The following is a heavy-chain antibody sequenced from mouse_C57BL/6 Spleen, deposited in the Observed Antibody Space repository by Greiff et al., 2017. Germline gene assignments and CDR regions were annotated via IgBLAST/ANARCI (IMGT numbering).Heavy chain of an antibody. D-gene: IGHD1-1*01. CDR3: ARIDITTGAATG. Sequence: QVQLQQPGAELVKPGASVKLSCKASGYTFTSYWMHWVKPRPGQGLEWIGMIHPNSGSTNYNEKFKSKATLTVDKSSSTAYMQLSSLTSEDSAVYYCARIDITTGAATGWGQGTTLTVSA. V-gene: IGHV1-64*01. J-gene: IGHJ2*01. CDR1: GYTFTSYW. CDR2: IHPNSGST.